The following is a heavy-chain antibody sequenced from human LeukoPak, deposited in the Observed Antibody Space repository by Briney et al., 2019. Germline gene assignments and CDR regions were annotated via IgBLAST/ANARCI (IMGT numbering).Heavy chain of an antibody. V-gene: IGHV3-74*01. CDR2: ITNDGSST. Sequence: GGSLRLSCAASGLTFSSHWMHWVRQAPGKGLVWVSRITNDGSSTTYADSVRGRFTISRDNSKNTLYLQMNTLRAEDRAVYYCAKENPVAGTNYFDYWGQGTLVTVSS. CDR3: AKENPVAGTNYFDY. J-gene: IGHJ4*02. CDR1: GLTFSSHW. D-gene: IGHD6-19*01.